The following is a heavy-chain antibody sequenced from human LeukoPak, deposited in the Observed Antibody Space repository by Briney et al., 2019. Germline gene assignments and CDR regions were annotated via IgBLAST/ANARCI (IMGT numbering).Heavy chain of an antibody. CDR3: ARGQGDSAKNGGRNFDY. D-gene: IGHD4-23*01. J-gene: IGHJ4*02. Sequence: PPETLSLTCAVYGGSFSGYYWSWIPQPPGNGLEWIGQINHSGSTNYSPSLKSRVTISVDTSKNRFSLKLSSVTAADTAVYYCARGQGDSAKNGGRNFDYWGQGTLVTVSS. CDR1: GGSFSGYY. V-gene: IGHV4-34*01. CDR2: INHSGST.